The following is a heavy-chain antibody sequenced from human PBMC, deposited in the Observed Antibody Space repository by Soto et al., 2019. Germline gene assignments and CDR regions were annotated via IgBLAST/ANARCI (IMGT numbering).Heavy chain of an antibody. CDR1: GFTFSSYA. CDR2: ISASGGRT. V-gene: IGHV3-23*01. D-gene: IGHD2-21*02. Sequence: EVQLLESGGGLVQPGGSLRLSCAASGFTFSSYAMSWVRQAPGKGLEWVSGISASGGRTYYADSVKGRFTISRDNSKNTLNLQMNSVRAEDTAVYYCGKGVQRRDIVVVTTIHYWGQGTLVTVSS. CDR3: GKGVQRRDIVVVTTIHY. J-gene: IGHJ4*02.